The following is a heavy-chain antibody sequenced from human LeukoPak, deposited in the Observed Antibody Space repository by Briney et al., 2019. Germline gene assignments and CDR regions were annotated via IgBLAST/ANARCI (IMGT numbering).Heavy chain of an antibody. Sequence: GGSLRLSCAASGFTFSSYAMHWVRQAPGKGLEWVAVISYDGSNKYYADSVKGRFTISRDNSKNTLYLQMNSLRAEDTAVYYCGRPSKQSAAGNYYYYGMDVWGQGTTVTVSS. CDR1: GFTFSSYA. CDR3: GRPSKQSAAGNYYYYGMDV. CDR2: ISYDGSNK. V-gene: IGHV3-30*04. J-gene: IGHJ6*02. D-gene: IGHD6-13*01.